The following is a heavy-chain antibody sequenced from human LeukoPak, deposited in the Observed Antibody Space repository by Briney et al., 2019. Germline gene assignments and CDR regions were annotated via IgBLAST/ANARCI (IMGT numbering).Heavy chain of an antibody. CDR3: ARDLGYCCSTTCYRKYFDY. J-gene: IGHJ4*02. D-gene: IGHD2-2*02. CDR1: GYTFTSYG. V-gene: IGHV1-18*01. CDR2: INTYNGNT. Sequence: GASVKVSCQASGYTFTSYGISWVRQAPGQGLEWMGWINTYNGNTNYAQKFQGRLTMTTDTSTSTAYMELRSLRSDDTAVYYCARDLGYCCSTTCYRKYFDYWGQGTLVTVSS.